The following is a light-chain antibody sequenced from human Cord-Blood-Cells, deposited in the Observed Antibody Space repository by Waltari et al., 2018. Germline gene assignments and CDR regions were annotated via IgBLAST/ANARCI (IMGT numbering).Light chain of an antibody. V-gene: IGKV3D-11*01. CDR2: DAS. J-gene: IGKJ4*01. CDR3: QQRSNWLT. CDR1: QGVSSY. Sequence: EIVLTQSPATLSLSPGERATRPCRASQGVSSYLAWYQQKPGQAPRLLIYDASNRATGIPARFSGSGPGTDFTLTISSLEPEDFAVYYCQQRSNWLTFGGGTKVEIK.